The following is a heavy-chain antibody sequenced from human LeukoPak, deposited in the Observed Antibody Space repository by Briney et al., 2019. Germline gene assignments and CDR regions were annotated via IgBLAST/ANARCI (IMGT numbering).Heavy chain of an antibody. CDR3: ARGVAVAGFKY. Sequence: SETLSLTCTVSGGSISSSSYYWSWIRQPPGKGLEWIGEINHSGSTNYNPSLKSRVTISVDTSKNQFSLKLSSVTAADTALYYCARGVAVAGFKYWGQGTLVSVSS. J-gene: IGHJ4*02. V-gene: IGHV4-39*07. CDR2: INHSGST. CDR1: GGSISSSSYY. D-gene: IGHD6-19*01.